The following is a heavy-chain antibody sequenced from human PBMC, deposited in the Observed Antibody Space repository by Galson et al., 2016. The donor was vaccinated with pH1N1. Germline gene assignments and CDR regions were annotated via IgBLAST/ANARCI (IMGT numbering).Heavy chain of an antibody. CDR3: ARVSGYNSGYIDS. CDR2: IVGIFRSA. D-gene: IGHD5-18*01. V-gene: IGHV1-69*13. Sequence: SVKVSCKASGGPLNSHAISWVRQAPGQGLEWMGRIVGIFRSANYAQEFQGRVTITADEFMSTTYMELSSLRSDDTAVYYCARVSGYNSGYIDSWGQGTLVTVSS. CDR1: GGPLNSHA. J-gene: IGHJ4*02.